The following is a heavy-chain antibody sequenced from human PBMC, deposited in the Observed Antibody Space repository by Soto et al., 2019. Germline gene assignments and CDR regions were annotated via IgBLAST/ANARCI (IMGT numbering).Heavy chain of an antibody. D-gene: IGHD3-16*01. Sequence: PSETLSLTCNVSSGSISNYYWTWIRQSPEKGLEWIGYMYYNGNINYNPSLKSRVTISIDTSKNQFSLTLKSVSAADTAVYYCASGGNWFDPWGQGVLVTVSS. CDR2: MYYNGNI. CDR1: SGSISNYY. J-gene: IGHJ5*02. V-gene: IGHV4-59*01. CDR3: ASGGNWFDP.